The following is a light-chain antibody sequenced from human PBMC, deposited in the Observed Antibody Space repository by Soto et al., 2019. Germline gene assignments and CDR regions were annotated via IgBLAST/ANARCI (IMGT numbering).Light chain of an antibody. CDR3: QQRSNLPLT. CDR2: DAS. V-gene: IGKV3-11*01. J-gene: IGKJ3*01. Sequence: EIVLTQSPATLSLSPGERATLSCRASQSVSSYLAWYQQTPGQAPRLLIYDASNMTTGIPARFSGSGSGTDFTLTISSLEPEDFAVYYCQQRSNLPLTFGPGTKVDIK. CDR1: QSVSSY.